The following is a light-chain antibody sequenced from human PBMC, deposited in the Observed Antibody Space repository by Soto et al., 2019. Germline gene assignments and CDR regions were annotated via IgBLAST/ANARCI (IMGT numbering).Light chain of an antibody. CDR3: QQYDSSWT. V-gene: IGKV3-20*01. CDR1: QSVSNRY. CDR2: GAS. J-gene: IGKJ1*01. Sequence: EIVLTQSPGTLSLSPGESATLSCWASQSVSNRYLAWYQQKPGQAPRLLIYGASSRATGIPDRFSGSGSGTDFTLTISRLEPGDFAVYYCQQYDSSWTFGQGTKVDIK.